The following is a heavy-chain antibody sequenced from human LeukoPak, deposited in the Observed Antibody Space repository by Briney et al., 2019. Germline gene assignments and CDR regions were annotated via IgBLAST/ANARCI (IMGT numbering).Heavy chain of an antibody. J-gene: IGHJ5*02. CDR1: GYTFTSYD. V-gene: IGHV1-8*03. Sequence: ASVKVSCKASGYTFTSYDINWVRQATGQGLEWMGWMNPNSGNTGYAQKFQGRVTITRNTSISTAYMELSSLRSEDTAVYYCAYGGYVTGGFDPWGQGTLVTVSS. CDR2: MNPNSGNT. D-gene: IGHD4-17*01. CDR3: AYGGYVTGGFDP.